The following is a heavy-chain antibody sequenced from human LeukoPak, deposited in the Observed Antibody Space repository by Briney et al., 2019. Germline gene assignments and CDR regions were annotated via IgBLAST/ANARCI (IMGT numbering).Heavy chain of an antibody. CDR2: IIPILGIA. Sequence: ASVKVSCKASGYTFTSYGISWVRQAPGQGLEWMGRIIPILGIANYAQKFQGRVTITADKSTSTAYMELSSLRSEDTAVYYCARNPRDDYGDYNWFDPWGQGTLVTVSS. V-gene: IGHV1-69*04. J-gene: IGHJ5*02. D-gene: IGHD4-17*01. CDR3: ARNPRDDYGDYNWFDP. CDR1: GYTFTSYG.